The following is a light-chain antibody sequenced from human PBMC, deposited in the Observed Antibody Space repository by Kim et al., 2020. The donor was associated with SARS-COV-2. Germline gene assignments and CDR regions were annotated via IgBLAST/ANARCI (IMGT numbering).Light chain of an antibody. J-gene: IGKJ2*01. V-gene: IGKV1-5*03. CDR3: QQYDNY. Sequence: SALSASVGDRVIITCRASQSNSMWLAWYQQKPGKAPKLLISKASSLQSGVPSRFSGSGSWTEFTLTISSLQPDDFATYYCQQYDNYFGQGTKLEIK. CDR2: KAS. CDR1: QSNSMW.